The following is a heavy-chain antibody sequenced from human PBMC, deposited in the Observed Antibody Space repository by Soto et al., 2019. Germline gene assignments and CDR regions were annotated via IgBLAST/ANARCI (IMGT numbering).Heavy chain of an antibody. J-gene: IGHJ2*01. V-gene: IGHV1-18*01. Sequence: QAQLVQSGGEVKKPGASVTVSCKASGYTFTNYAINWVRQAPGQGLEWMGWISAFNGNTNYAQNFKGRVTMTTDTSRSTAYMDLTSLTSDDTAVYYCAREGRGYCSGSSCYWYFDVWGRGTPVTVSS. CDR1: GYTFTNYA. CDR3: AREGRGYCSGSSCYWYFDV. D-gene: IGHD2-15*01. CDR2: ISAFNGNT.